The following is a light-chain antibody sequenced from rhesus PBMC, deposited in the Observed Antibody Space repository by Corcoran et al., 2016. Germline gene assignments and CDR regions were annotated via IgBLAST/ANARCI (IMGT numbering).Light chain of an antibody. CDR1: QSLLDSDGYTH. V-gene: IGKV2-78*01. CDR3: MQTLQTPFT. J-gene: IGKJ3*01. CDR2: LVS. Sequence: DIVMTQTPLSLPVTPGEPASISCRSSQSLLDSDGYTHLHWYLQKPGQSPQLLIYLVSNRASGVPDRFSWRVSGTDLTLKISRVEAEDVGVYYCMQTLQTPFTFGPGTKLDIK.